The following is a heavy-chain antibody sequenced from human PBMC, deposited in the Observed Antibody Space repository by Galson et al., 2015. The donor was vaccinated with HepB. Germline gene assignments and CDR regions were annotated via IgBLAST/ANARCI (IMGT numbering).Heavy chain of an antibody. CDR1: GFTFSSYG. CDR2: ISYDGSNK. Sequence: SLRLSCAASGFTFSSYGMHWVRQAPGKGLEWVAVISYDGSNKYYADSVKGRFTISRDNSKNTLYLQMNSLRAEDTAVYYCAKSRAAAGGGDYWGQGTLVTVSS. V-gene: IGHV3-30*18. J-gene: IGHJ4*02. CDR3: AKSRAAAGGGDY. D-gene: IGHD6-13*01.